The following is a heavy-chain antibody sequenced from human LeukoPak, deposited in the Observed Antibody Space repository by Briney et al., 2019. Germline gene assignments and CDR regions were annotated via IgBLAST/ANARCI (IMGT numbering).Heavy chain of an antibody. CDR3: ATISSGHWYFDL. J-gene: IGHJ2*01. CDR1: GNMVTGYH. D-gene: IGHD6-25*01. V-gene: IGHV1-2*02. CDR2: INANSGVT. Sequence: ASVKVSCKASGNMVTGYHVHWVRQAPGQGLEWMGWINANSGVTNYAQTFQGRVTLTRDTSISTAYMELSRPTSDDTAVYYCATISSGHWYFDLWGRGTLVIVSS.